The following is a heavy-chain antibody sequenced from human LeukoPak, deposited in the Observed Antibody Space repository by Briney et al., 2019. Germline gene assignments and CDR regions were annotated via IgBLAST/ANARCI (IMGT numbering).Heavy chain of an antibody. D-gene: IGHD3-10*01. CDR3: ARRYGSGSFNWFDP. CDR1: GGSFSGYY. Sequence: SEALSLTCAVYGGSFSGYYWSWIRQPPGKGLEWIGEINHSGSTNYNPSLKSRVTISVDTSKNQFSLKLSSVTAADTAVYYCARRYGSGSFNWFDPWGQGTLVTVSS. V-gene: IGHV4-34*01. CDR2: INHSGST. J-gene: IGHJ5*02.